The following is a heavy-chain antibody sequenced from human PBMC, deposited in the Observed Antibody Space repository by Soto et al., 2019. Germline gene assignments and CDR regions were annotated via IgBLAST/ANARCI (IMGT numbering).Heavy chain of an antibody. Sequence: ASVKVSCKVSGYTLTELSMHWVRQAPGKGLEWMGGFDPEDGETIYAQKFQGRVTMTEDTSTDTAYMELSSLRSEDTAVYYCATLYYDSSGYGRSYAFDIWGQGTMVTVS. CDR1: GYTLTELS. D-gene: IGHD3-22*01. J-gene: IGHJ3*02. CDR3: ATLYYDSSGYGRSYAFDI. V-gene: IGHV1-24*01. CDR2: FDPEDGET.